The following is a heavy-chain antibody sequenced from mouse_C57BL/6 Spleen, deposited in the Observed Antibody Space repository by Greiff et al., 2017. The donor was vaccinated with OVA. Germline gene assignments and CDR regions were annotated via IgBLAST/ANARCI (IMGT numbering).Heavy chain of an antibody. CDR1: GYTFTSYW. J-gene: IGHJ3*01. Sequence: QVQLQQPGAELVKPGASVKLSCKASGYTFTSYWMQWVKQRPGQGLEWIGEIDPSDSYTNYNQKFKGKATLTVDTSSSTAYMQLSSLTSEDSAVYYCARSGYGNFWFAYRGQGTLVTVSA. D-gene: IGHD2-1*01. CDR2: IDPSDSYT. V-gene: IGHV1-50*01. CDR3: ARSGYGNFWFAY.